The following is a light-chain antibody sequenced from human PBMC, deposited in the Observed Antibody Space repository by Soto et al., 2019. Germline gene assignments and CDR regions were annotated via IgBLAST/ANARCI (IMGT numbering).Light chain of an antibody. CDR1: QSVSNNY. Sequence: ESVFPHFRGTFCRARGEIATLSFRASQSVSNNYLAWYQQKPGQAPRLLIYGASNRATGIPDRFSGSGSGTDFTLTISRLEPEEFAVYYCQQYGSSGTFGQGTKVDIK. V-gene: IGKV3-20*01. CDR2: GAS. J-gene: IGKJ1*01. CDR3: QQYGSSGT.